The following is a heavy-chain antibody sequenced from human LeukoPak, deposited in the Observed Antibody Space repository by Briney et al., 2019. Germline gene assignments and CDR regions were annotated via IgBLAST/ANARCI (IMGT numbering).Heavy chain of an antibody. J-gene: IGHJ4*02. Sequence: TGGSLRLSCAASGFTFSSYAMHWVRQAPGKGLEWVAVMSYDGSNKYYADSVKGRFTISRDNSKNTLYLQMNSLRAEDTAVYYCARVRRWLQLDLDYWGQGTLVTVSS. CDR3: ARVRRWLQLDLDY. D-gene: IGHD5-24*01. CDR2: MSYDGSNK. CDR1: GFTFSSYA. V-gene: IGHV3-30*04.